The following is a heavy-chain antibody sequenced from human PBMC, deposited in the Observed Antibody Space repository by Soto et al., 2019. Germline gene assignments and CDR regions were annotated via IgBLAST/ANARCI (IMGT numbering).Heavy chain of an antibody. D-gene: IGHD4-17*01. CDR1: GYTFTGYY. V-gene: IGHV1-2*04. CDR3: VRWLPGLNVFDF. CDR2: INPNSGGT. Sequence: ASVKVSCKASGYTFTGYYMHWVRQAPGQGLEWKGWINPNSGGTNYAQKFKGWVTMTRDTSISTAYMELSRLRSDDTAVYYFVRWLPGLNVFDFWGQGTLVTVSS. J-gene: IGHJ3*01.